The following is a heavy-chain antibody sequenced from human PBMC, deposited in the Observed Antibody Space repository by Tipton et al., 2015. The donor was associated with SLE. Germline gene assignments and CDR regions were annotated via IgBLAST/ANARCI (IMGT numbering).Heavy chain of an antibody. CDR2: ISYDGSNK. CDR3: ARDLGITVPHDI. Sequence: SLRLSCAASGFTFSSYAMHWVRQAPGKGLEWVAVISYDGSNKYYADSVKGRFTISRDNSKNTLYLQMNSLRAEDTAVYYCARDLGITVPHDIWGQGTMVTVSS. D-gene: IGHD1-14*01. J-gene: IGHJ3*02. V-gene: IGHV3-30*04. CDR1: GFTFSSYA.